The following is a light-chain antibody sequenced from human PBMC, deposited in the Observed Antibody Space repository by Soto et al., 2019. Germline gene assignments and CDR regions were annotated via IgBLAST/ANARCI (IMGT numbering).Light chain of an antibody. CDR1: QTVNSDD. V-gene: IGKV3-20*01. CDR3: HQFGYSPRT. CDR2: ATS. Sequence: EIVLTQSPGPLSLSPGETSTLSCRSSQTVNSDDLAWFQQRPGQAPRLLIFATSRRATDIPDRFSGSGSGTDFTLAIRRLEPEDVAVYYCHQFGYSPRTFGQGTKVDI. J-gene: IGKJ1*01.